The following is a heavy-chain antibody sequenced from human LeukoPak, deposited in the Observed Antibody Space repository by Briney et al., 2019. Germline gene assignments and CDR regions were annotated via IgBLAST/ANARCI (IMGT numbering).Heavy chain of an antibody. CDR2: INPNTGGT. D-gene: IGHD6-13*01. V-gene: IGHV1-2*02. J-gene: IGHJ4*02. CDR1: GYTFTAYY. CDR3: ARATNRRGGPTGIVAAGNFDS. Sequence: ASVKVSCKSSGYTFTAYYIHWVRLAPGQGLEWMGWINPNTGGTNYAQKFQGRVTMTRDTSASTAYMEVNRLRSDDTAVYYCARATNRRGGPTGIVAAGNFDSWGQGTLVTVSS.